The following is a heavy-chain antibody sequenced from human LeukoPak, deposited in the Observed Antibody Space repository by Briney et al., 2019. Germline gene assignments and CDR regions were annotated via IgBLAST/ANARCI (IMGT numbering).Heavy chain of an antibody. CDR3: ARDRGGYCGGDCYPNWFDP. CDR2: IYHSGST. V-gene: IGHV4-38-2*02. Sequence: PSETLSLTCAVSGYSISSGYYWGWIRQPPGKGLEWIGSIYHSGSTYYNPSLKSRVTISVDTSKNQFSLKLSSVTAADTAVYYCARDRGGYCGGDCYPNWFDPWGQGTLVTVSS. CDR1: GYSISSGYY. D-gene: IGHD2-21*02. J-gene: IGHJ5*02.